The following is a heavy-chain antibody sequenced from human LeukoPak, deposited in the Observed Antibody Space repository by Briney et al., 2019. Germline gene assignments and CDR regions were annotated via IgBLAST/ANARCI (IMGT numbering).Heavy chain of an antibody. V-gene: IGHV3-74*01. Sequence: GGSLRLSCAASGFTFSSYWMHWVRQAPGKGLVWVSRINSDGGATSYADSVQGRFTISRDNAENTLYLQMNSLRAEDTAVYYCARDGSLPDYWGQGTLVTVSS. CDR2: INSDGGAT. J-gene: IGHJ4*02. CDR3: ARDGSLPDY. CDR1: GFTFSSYW.